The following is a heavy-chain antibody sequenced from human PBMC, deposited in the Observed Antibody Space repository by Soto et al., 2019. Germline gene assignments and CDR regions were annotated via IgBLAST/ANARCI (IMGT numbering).Heavy chain of an antibody. Sequence: QVQQVQSGAEVKTPGASVKVSCRASGYSFRTHGISWVRQAPGQGLEWMGWISTYDDQTNFPQKLQGRITMTTETSTSTAYMELRSLRSDDTAVYFCARDLGYCNSSGCFRNWCDPWGQGTLVTVSS. D-gene: IGHD2-15*01. CDR2: ISTYDDQT. CDR3: ARDLGYCNSSGCFRNWCDP. V-gene: IGHV1-18*01. J-gene: IGHJ5*02. CDR1: GYSFRTHG.